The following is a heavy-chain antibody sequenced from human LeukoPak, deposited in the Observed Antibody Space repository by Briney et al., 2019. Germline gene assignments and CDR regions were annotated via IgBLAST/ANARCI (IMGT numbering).Heavy chain of an antibody. CDR1: GCTFTSYG. CDR3: ARAAGYCSSTSCYNFDY. J-gene: IGHJ4*02. V-gene: IGHV1-18*01. CDR2: ISAYNGNT. D-gene: IGHD2-2*01. Sequence: ASVKVSCKASGCTFTSYGISWVRQAPGQGLEWMGWISAYNGNTNYAQKLQGRVTITTDTSTSTAYMELRSLRSDDTAVYYCARAAGYCSSTSCYNFDYWGQGTLVTVSS.